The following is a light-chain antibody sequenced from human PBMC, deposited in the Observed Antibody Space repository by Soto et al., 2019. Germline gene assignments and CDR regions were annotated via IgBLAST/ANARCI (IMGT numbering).Light chain of an antibody. CDR2: EVT. J-gene: IGLJ1*01. CDR1: SSDVGGYNY. CDR3: SSYTSRSTLV. Sequence: QSALTQPASVSGSPGQSITISYTGTSSDVGGYNYVSWYQQHPGKAPKLMIYEVTNRPSGVSNRFSGSKSGNTASLTISGLQAEDEADYYCSSYTSRSTLVFGTGTKLTVL. V-gene: IGLV2-14*01.